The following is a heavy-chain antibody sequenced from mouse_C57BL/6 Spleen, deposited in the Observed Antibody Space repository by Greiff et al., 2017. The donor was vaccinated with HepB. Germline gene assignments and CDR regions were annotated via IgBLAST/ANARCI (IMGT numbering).Heavy chain of an antibody. CDR1: GYTFTSYW. D-gene: IGHD1-1*01. J-gene: IGHJ3*01. Sequence: QVQLQQPGAELVKPGASVKMSCKASGYTFTSYWITWVRQRPGQGLEWIGDIYPGSGSTNYNEKFKSKATLTVDTSSSTAYMQRSSLTSEDSAVYYCARYGGGGAWFAYWGQGTLVTVSA. CDR3: ARYGGGGAWFAY. CDR2: IYPGSGST. V-gene: IGHV1-55*01.